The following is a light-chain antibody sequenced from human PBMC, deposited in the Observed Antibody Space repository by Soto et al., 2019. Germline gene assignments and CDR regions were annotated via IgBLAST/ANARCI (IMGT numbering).Light chain of an antibody. CDR3: QQSYSTPQK. J-gene: IGKJ1*01. CDR2: AAS. Sequence: DIQMTQSPSSLSASVGDRVTITCRASQSISSYLNWYQQKPGKAPKLLIYAASSLQSGVPSRFSGSGSGTDFTLTISRLQPEDFATYYCQQSYSTPQKFGQGTKVEIK. V-gene: IGKV1-39*01. CDR1: QSISSY.